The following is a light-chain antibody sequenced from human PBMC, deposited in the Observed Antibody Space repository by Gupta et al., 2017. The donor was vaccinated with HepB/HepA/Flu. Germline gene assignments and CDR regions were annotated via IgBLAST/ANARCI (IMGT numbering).Light chain of an antibody. CDR2: AAS. CDR1: QAISSY. CDR3: QQLDSFPRT. V-gene: IGKV1-9*01. Sequence: DIQLTQSPYFLSAFVGDRVTITCRASQAISSYLAWYQQKPGKAPNLLIYAASTLQSGVPSRFSGSGSGTEFTLTISSLQPEDFATYYCQQLDSFPRTFGQGTKVEIK. J-gene: IGKJ1*01.